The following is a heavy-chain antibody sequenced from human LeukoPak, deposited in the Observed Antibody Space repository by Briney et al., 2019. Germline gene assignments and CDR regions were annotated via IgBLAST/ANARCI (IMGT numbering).Heavy chain of an antibody. V-gene: IGHV3-30*02. D-gene: IGHD3-10*01. CDR2: IRYGGSNK. CDR1: GFTFDDSG. CDR3: AKDPYPYYGSGSPHY. Sequence: GGSLRLSCAASGFTFDDSGMSWVRQAPGKGLEWVAFIRYGGSNKYYADSVKGRFTISRDNSKNTLYLQMNSLRAEDTAVYYCAKDPYPYYGSGSPHYWGQGTLVTVSS. J-gene: IGHJ4*02.